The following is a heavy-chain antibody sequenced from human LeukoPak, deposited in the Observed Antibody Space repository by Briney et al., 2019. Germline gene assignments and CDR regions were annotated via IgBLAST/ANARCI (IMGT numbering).Heavy chain of an antibody. J-gene: IGHJ4*02. V-gene: IGHV1-69*06. D-gene: IGHD4-17*01. CDR2: IIPILGTA. CDR3: ARGPDYGDYFDY. CDR1: GGTFSSYA. Sequence: ASVKVSCKASGGTFSSYAISWVRQAPGQGLEWMGGIIPILGTANYAQKSQGRVTITADKSTSTAYMELSSLRSEDTAVYYCARGPDYGDYFDYWGQGTLVTVSS.